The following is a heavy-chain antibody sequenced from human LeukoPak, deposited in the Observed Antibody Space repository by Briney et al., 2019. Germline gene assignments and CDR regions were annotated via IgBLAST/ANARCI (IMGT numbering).Heavy chain of an antibody. V-gene: IGHV4-59*01. D-gene: IGHD1-26*01. J-gene: IGHJ6*02. CDR3: ARGRSNYYGMDV. CDR1: DGSINSYY. CDR2: IYYNGNT. Sequence: SETLSLTCSVSDGSINSYYWNWIRRPPGKGLEWIGYIYYNGNTNYSPSLKSRVTLSVDTSKNLFSLKVSSVTAADTAVYYCARGRSNYYGMDVWGQGTTVTVSS.